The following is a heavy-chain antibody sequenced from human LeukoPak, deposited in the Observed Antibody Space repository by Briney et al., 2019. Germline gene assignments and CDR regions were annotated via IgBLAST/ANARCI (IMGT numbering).Heavy chain of an antibody. Sequence: GGSLRLSCAASGFTFSSYAMSWVRQAPGKGLEWVSGISGTGGSTYYADSVKGRFTTSRDNSKNTLYLQMDSLRAEDTAVYFCATRAEGSYYGSGSYYGMDVWGQGTTVTVSS. CDR3: ATRAEGSYYGSGSYYGMDV. CDR1: GFTFSSYA. J-gene: IGHJ6*02. CDR2: ISGTGGST. D-gene: IGHD3-10*01. V-gene: IGHV3-23*01.